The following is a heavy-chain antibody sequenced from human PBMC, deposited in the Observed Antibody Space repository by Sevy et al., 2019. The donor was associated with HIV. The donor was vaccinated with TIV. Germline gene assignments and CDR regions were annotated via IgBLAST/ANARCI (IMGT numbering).Heavy chain of an antibody. V-gene: IGHV4-59*08. D-gene: IGHD6-13*01. CDR3: ARHPPSSSWYFFDY. CDR2: IYYSGST. Sequence: SETLSLTCTVSAGSISSYYWSWIRQPPGKGLEWIGYIYYSGSTNYNPSLKSRVTISVVTSKNQFSLKLSSVTAADTAVYYCARHPPSSSWYFFDYWGQGSLVTVSS. J-gene: IGHJ4*02. CDR1: AGSISSYY.